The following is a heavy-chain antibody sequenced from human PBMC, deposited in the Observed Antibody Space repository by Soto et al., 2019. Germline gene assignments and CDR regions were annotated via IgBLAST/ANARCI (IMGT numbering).Heavy chain of an antibody. CDR2: INPNSGAT. CDR1: GYTFTDYY. Sequence: ASVKVSCKASGYTFTDYYIHWVRQAPGQGLEWMGWINPNSGATNYAQKFQGWVTMTRDTSITTAYMELSRLISDDTAVYYCARGWLDPGDAFDSCGQGTMVTVSS. J-gene: IGHJ3*02. CDR3: ARGWLDPGDAFDS. D-gene: IGHD5-12*01. V-gene: IGHV1-2*04.